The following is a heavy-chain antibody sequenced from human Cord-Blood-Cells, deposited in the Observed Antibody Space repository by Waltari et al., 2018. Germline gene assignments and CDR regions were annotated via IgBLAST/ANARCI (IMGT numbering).Heavy chain of an antibody. J-gene: IGHJ4*02. CDR1: GFTFDDHT. CDR3: AKERTGDIYY. V-gene: IGHV3-43*01. CDR2: SSCDGGSK. D-gene: IGHD7-27*01. Sequence: EVQLVECGGVVVQPGGALRLSCEASGFTFDDHTMHWVRQAPGKGLEWVSLSSCDGGSKYCADSVKVRFTISRDNSKNSLDLQLNSLRTEDTALYYCAKERTGDIYYWGQGTLVTVSS.